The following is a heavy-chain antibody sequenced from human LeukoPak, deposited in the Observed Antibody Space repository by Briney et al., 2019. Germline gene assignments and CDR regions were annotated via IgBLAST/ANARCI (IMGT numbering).Heavy chain of an antibody. CDR3: ARDLSGSLYFDY. CDR2: LYISGST. V-gene: IGHV4-4*07. D-gene: IGHD3-10*01. Sequence: SETLSLTCTVSGASISSYYYNWIRQTAGGGLEWIGRLYISGSTEYNPSLKSRVTISVDTSNNQFSLKLNSVTAADTAVYFCARDLSGSLYFDYWGQGVLVTVSS. J-gene: IGHJ4*02. CDR1: GASISSYY.